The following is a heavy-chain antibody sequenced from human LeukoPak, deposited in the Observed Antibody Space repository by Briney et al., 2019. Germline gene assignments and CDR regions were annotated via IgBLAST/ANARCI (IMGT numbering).Heavy chain of an antibody. D-gene: IGHD1-26*01. CDR1: GYTFTGHY. CDR3: ARLVGSWDAFDI. J-gene: IGHJ3*02. CDR2: INPNSGGT. Sequence: SVKVSCKASGYTFTGHYMHWVRQAPGQGLEWMGWINPNSGGTNYAQKFQGRVTMTRDTSISTAYMELSRLRSDDTAVYYCARLVGSWDAFDIWGQGTMVTVSS. V-gene: IGHV1-2*02.